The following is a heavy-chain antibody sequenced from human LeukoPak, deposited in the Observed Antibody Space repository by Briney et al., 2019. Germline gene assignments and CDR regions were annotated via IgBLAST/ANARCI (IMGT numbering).Heavy chain of an antibody. Sequence: ASVKVSCKASGYTFTNFGISWVRQAPGQGLEWMGWINPNSGGTNYAQKFQGRVTMTRDTSISTAYMELSRLRSDDTAVYYCAREVVGATYHDAFDIWGQGTMVTVSS. V-gene: IGHV1-2*02. J-gene: IGHJ3*02. CDR1: GYTFTNFG. CDR3: AREVVGATYHDAFDI. D-gene: IGHD1-26*01. CDR2: INPNSGGT.